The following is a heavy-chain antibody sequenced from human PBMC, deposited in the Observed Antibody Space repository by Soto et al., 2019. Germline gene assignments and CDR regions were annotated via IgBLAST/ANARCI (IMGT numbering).Heavy chain of an antibody. J-gene: IGHJ4*02. CDR2: IYYSGST. CDR1: GGSISSVDYY. CDR3: ARVTAVVGATSGDY. D-gene: IGHD1-26*01. Sequence: SETLSLTCSVSGGSISSVDYYWCWIRQPPGKGLEWIGYIYYSGSTYYNPSLKSRLTISLDTSKNQFSLKLSSVTAADTAVYYCARVTAVVGATSGDYWGQGILVTVSS. V-gene: IGHV4-30-4*01.